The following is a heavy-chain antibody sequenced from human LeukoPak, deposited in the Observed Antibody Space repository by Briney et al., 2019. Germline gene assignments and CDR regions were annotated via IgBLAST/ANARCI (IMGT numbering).Heavy chain of an antibody. D-gene: IGHD6-13*01. CDR2: INAGNGDDT. CDR3: ARSGSNWSCDS. CDR1: GYAFPHYG. V-gene: IGHV1-3*01. Sequence: GASVKVSCKASGYAFPHYGVQWVRQAPGQTLEWMGWINAGNGDDTKYSQKFQARLTMTTDTSATTVYTELNSLRSEDTAVYYCARSGSNWSCDSWGQGTLVTVSS. J-gene: IGHJ4*02.